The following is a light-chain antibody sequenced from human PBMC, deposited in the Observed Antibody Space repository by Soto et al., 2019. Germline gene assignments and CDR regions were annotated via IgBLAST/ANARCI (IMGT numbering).Light chain of an antibody. Sequence: QSVLTQSPSASASLGASVKLTCTLSSGHSSYAIAWHQQQPEKGPRYLMKLNNDGSHSKGDGIPDRFSGSSSGAERYLTISSLQSEDEADYYCQTWGTGTGVFGGGTQLTVL. CDR2: LNNDGSH. CDR3: QTWGTGTGV. V-gene: IGLV4-69*01. CDR1: SGHSSYA. J-gene: IGLJ3*02.